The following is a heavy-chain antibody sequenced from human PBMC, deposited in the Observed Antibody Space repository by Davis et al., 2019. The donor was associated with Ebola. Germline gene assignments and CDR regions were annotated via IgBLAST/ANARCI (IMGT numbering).Heavy chain of an antibody. D-gene: IGHD4-17*01. CDR3: ARLATFYGDYYFDY. V-gene: IGHV5-51*01. Sequence: PGGSLRLSCKGSGYSFSNYWIGWVRQMPGKGLEWMGIIYPGDSDTRYSPSFQGQVTISADKSISTAYLQWSSLKASDTAMYYCARLATFYGDYYFDYWGQGTLVTVSS. J-gene: IGHJ4*02. CDR1: GYSFSNYW. CDR2: IYPGDSDT.